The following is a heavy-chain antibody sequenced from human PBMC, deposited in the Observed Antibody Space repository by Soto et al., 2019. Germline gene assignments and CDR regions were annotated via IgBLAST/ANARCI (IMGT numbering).Heavy chain of an antibody. J-gene: IGHJ2*01. CDR3: ARLGLEMATINWYFDL. CDR2: IIPIFGTA. Sequence: SVKVSCKASGVTFSSYAISWVRQAPGQGLEWMGGIIPIFGTANYAQKFQGRVTITADESTSTAYMELSSLRSEDTAVYYCARLGLEMATINWYFDLWGRGTLVTVSS. D-gene: IGHD5-12*01. CDR1: GVTFSSYA. V-gene: IGHV1-69*13.